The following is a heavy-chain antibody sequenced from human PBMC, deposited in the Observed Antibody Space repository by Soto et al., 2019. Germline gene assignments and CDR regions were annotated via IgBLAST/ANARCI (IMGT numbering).Heavy chain of an antibody. Sequence: TLSLTCTVSGGSISSSSYYWGWIRQPPGKGLEWIGSIYYSGSTYYNPSLKSRVTISVDTSKNQFSLKLSSVTAADTAVYYCARNPPSITIFGVVIIQSAYFDYWGHGTLVTVSS. D-gene: IGHD3-3*01. V-gene: IGHV4-39*01. CDR1: GGSISSSSYY. CDR2: IYYSGST. J-gene: IGHJ4*01. CDR3: ARNPPSITIFGVVIIQSAYFDY.